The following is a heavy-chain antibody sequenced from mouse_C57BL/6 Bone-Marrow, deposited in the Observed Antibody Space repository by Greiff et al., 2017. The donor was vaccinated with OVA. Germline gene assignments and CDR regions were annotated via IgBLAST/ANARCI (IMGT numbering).Heavy chain of an antibody. Sequence: EVMLVESGGGLVQPGGSMKLSCAASGFTFSDSWMDWVRQSPEKGLEWVAEIRKKANNHATYYAESVKGRFTISRDDSKSSVYLPMNSLRAEDTVIYYCTLYTFDDGGFDYWGQGTTLTVSS. J-gene: IGHJ2*01. CDR3: TLYTFDDGGFDY. CDR2: IRKKANNHAT. CDR1: GFTFSDSW. V-gene: IGHV6-6*01. D-gene: IGHD2-12*01.